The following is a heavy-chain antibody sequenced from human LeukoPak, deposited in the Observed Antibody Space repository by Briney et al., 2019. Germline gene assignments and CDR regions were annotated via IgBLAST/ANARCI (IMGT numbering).Heavy chain of an antibody. CDR3: ARETGSSWRQGPFDY. CDR2: IYYSGST. CDR1: GGSISSYY. V-gene: IGHV4-59*01. Sequence: SETLSLTCTVSGGSISSYYWSWIRQPPGKGLEWIGYIYYSGSTNYNPSLKSRVTISVDTSKNQFSLKLSSVTAADTAVYYCARETGSSWRQGPFDYWGQGTLVTVSS. D-gene: IGHD6-13*01. J-gene: IGHJ4*02.